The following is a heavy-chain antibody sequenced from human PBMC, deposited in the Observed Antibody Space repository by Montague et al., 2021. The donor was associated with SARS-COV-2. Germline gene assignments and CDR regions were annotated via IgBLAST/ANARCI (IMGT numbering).Heavy chain of an antibody. Sequence: SLRLSCAVSGFTFSSYEMNWVRQAPGKGLEWVSYISSSGSTIYYADSVKGRFTISRDNAKNSLYLQMNSLRAEDTAVYYCAATSGDIVVVVAAYYGMDVWGQGTTVTVSS. V-gene: IGHV3-48*03. CDR2: ISSSGSTI. D-gene: IGHD2-15*01. CDR1: GFTFSSYE. CDR3: AATSGDIVVVVAAYYGMDV. J-gene: IGHJ6*02.